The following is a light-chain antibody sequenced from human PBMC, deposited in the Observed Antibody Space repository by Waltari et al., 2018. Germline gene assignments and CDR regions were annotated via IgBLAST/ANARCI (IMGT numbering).Light chain of an antibody. Sequence: QSVLTQPPSVSGAPGQRITISCTGTSSNIGAGYDVHWYLQLPGTAPKLLILGNNDRPSGFTDRLSASKSDTSASLAITGLQAEDEADYYCQSYDSSLSGVLFGGGTKLTVL. CDR1: SSNIGAGYD. CDR3: QSYDSSLSGVL. J-gene: IGLJ2*01. V-gene: IGLV1-40*01. CDR2: GNN.